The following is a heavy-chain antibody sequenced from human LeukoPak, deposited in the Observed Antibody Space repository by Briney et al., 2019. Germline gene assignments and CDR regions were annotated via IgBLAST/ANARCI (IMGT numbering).Heavy chain of an antibody. J-gene: IGHJ5*02. V-gene: IGHV3-48*03. D-gene: IGHD5-24*01. Sequence: LSLTCAVSSGSISSNTYWSWVRQPPGKGLEWISYISGSGDTIYYADSVKGRFTISRDNAKNSLYLQMNSLRAEDTAVYHCARAPLVLQYRWWFDPWGQGTLVIVSS. CDR2: ISGSGDTI. CDR3: ARAPLVLQYRWWFDP. CDR1: SGSISSNTY.